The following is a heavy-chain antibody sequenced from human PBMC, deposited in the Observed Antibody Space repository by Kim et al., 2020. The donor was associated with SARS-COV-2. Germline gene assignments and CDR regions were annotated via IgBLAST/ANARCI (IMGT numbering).Heavy chain of an antibody. V-gene: IGHV4-59*08. CDR2: TNNSGGP. CDR1: GGSISSYY. CDR3: ARLHSGYDLTAGFDY. J-gene: IGHJ4*02. D-gene: IGHD5-12*01. Sequence: SETLSLTCTVSGGSISSYYWSWIRQPPGKGLEWMGFTNNSGGPNYNPSLKSRATISVDTSKNQFSLKLSSVTAADTAVYYCARLHSGYDLTAGFDYWGQGTLVTVSS.